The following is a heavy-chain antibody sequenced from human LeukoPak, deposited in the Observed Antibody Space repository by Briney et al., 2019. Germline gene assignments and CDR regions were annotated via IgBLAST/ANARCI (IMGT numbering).Heavy chain of an antibody. D-gene: IGHD3-10*01. CDR2: ISGSGGST. CDR1: GFTFSSYA. V-gene: IGHV3-23*01. Sequence: GGSLRLSCAASGFTFSSYAMSWVRQAPGKGLEWVSAISGSGGSTYYADSVKGRFTISRDNSKNTLYLQMNSLRAEDTAVYYCAKDGSLMGSGSYYNGAYYYGMDVWGQGTTVTVSS. CDR3: AKDGSLMGSGSYYNGAYYYGMDV. J-gene: IGHJ6*02.